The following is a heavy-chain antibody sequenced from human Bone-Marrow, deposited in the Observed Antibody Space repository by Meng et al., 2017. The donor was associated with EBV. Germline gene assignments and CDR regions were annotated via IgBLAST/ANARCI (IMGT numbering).Heavy chain of an antibody. D-gene: IGHD1-26*01. CDR3: ARGVWDH. Sequence: GQLQRWGAGLLKPSDTLSLNCAVYGGSLSDSYWNWIRQSPGKGLEWIGEINHSGNADYNPSLKSRVTISVDTSKNHFSLKLSSVTAADTAVYYCARGVWDHWGQGILVTVSS. V-gene: IGHV4-34*01. CDR2: INHSGNA. CDR1: GGSLSDSY. J-gene: IGHJ4*02.